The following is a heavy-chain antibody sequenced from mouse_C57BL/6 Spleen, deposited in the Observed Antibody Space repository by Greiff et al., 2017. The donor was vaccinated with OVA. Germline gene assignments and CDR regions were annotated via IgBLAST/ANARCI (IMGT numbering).Heavy chain of an antibody. D-gene: IGHD2-1*01. CDR2: IHPNSGST. CDR3: ARWAGNSFAY. Sequence: QVQLKQPGAELVKPGASVKLSCKASGYTFTSYWMHWVKQRPGQGLEWIGMIHPNSGSTNYNEKFKSKATLTVDKSSSTAYMQLSSLTSEDSAVYYGARWAGNSFAYWGQGTLVTVSA. CDR1: GYTFTSYW. V-gene: IGHV1-64*01. J-gene: IGHJ3*01.